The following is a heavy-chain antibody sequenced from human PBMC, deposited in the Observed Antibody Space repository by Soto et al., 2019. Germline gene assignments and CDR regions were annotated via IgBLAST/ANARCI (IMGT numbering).Heavy chain of an antibody. V-gene: IGHV4-39*07. J-gene: IGHJ4*02. CDR1: GDSICSRSYY. Sequence: SYTLALTCPATGDSICSRSYYWGWIRQPPGKGLEWIGSIYYSGSTYNNPSLRSRVTMSVDTSKNQFSLKLSSVTAADPAVYYCARDSGSHGGFDYWGQGTLVTVSS. CDR2: IYYSGST. D-gene: IGHD3-10*01. CDR3: ARDSGSHGGFDY.